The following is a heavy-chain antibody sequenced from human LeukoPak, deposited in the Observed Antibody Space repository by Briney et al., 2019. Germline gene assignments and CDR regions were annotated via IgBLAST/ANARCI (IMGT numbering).Heavy chain of an antibody. J-gene: IGHJ3*02. Sequence: GESLKISCKGSGYSFNSQGMNWVRQAPGQGLEWMGWINTDSGNPTYAQGFTGRFVFSLDSSVSTAYLQISNLMPEDTAKYYCAREILRFDIWGQGTMVIVSS. CDR3: AREILRFDI. CDR2: INTDSGNP. CDR1: GYSFNSQG. V-gene: IGHV7-4-1*02.